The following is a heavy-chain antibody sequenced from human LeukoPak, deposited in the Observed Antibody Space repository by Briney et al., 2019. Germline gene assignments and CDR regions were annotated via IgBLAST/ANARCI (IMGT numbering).Heavy chain of an antibody. Sequence: PGGSLRLSCAASGFTFSNYWMNWVRQAPGKGMEWVAIIEKDGSEILYVDPVKGRFTISRDNAKNSLYLQMNSLRAEDTAVYYCAAGAGWLIDWWGQGTLVTVSS. D-gene: IGHD6-19*01. CDR3: AAGAGWLIDW. CDR2: IEKDGSEI. V-gene: IGHV3-7*01. CDR1: GFTFSNYW. J-gene: IGHJ4*02.